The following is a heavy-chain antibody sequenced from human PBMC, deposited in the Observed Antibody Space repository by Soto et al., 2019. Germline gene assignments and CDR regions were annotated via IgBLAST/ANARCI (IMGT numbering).Heavy chain of an antibody. J-gene: IGHJ3*02. CDR2: IRSKANSYAT. Sequence: EVQLVESGGGLVQPGGSLKLSCAAPGFTFSGSAMHWVRQASGKGLEWVGRIRSKANSYATAYAASVKGRFTISRDDSKNPAYLQMNSLKTEDTAVYYCTRSHYYDSSGYVGEPGADGDDAFDIWGQGTMVTVSS. CDR1: GFTFSGSA. CDR3: TRSHYYDSSGYVGEPGADGDDAFDI. V-gene: IGHV3-73*02. D-gene: IGHD3-22*01.